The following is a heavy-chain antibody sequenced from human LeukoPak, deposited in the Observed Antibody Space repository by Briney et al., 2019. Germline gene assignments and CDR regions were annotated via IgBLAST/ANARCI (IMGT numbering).Heavy chain of an antibody. Sequence: ASVKVSCKASGYTFTSYGISWVRQAPGQGLEWMGWISAYNGNTDYAQKLQGRVTMTTDTSTSTAYMELRSLRSDDTAVYYCASWGYGSGSYYNGWFDYWGQGTLVTVSS. CDR3: ASWGYGSGSYYNGWFDY. J-gene: IGHJ4*02. CDR1: GYTFTSYG. D-gene: IGHD3-10*01. CDR2: ISAYNGNT. V-gene: IGHV1-18*01.